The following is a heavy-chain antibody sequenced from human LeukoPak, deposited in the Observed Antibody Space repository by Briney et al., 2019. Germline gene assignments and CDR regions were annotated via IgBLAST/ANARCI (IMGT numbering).Heavy chain of an antibody. V-gene: IGHV3-21*01. Sequence: PGGSLRLSCAASGFTFSSYSMNWVRQAPGKGLEWVSSISSSSSYIYYADSVKGRFTISRDNAKNSLYLQMDSLRAEDTAVYYCARLGDYGGKTGSPRFDYWGQGTLVTVSS. J-gene: IGHJ4*02. CDR1: GFTFSSYS. D-gene: IGHD4-23*01. CDR2: ISSSSSYI. CDR3: ARLGDYGGKTGSPRFDY.